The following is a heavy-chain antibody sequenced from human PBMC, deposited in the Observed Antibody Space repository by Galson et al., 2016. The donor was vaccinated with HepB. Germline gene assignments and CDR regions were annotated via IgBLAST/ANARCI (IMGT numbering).Heavy chain of an antibody. CDR1: GYNFATYW. J-gene: IGHJ5*02. D-gene: IGHD3-16*01. Sequence: QSGAEVKKPGESLKISCKGSGYNFATYWIGWVRQMPGTGLEWMAIMHVGYSHTRYSPSFQGQVTLSVDKSINTAYLQWSSLKASDTATYYCARLDYEKTTTVTYIWFDPWGQGTLVTVSS. V-gene: IGHV5-51*01. CDR3: ARLDYEKTTTVTYIWFDP. CDR2: MHVGYSHT.